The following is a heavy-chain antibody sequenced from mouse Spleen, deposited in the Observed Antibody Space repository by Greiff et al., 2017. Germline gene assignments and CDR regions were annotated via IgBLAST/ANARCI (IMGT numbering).Heavy chain of an antibody. V-gene: IGHV1-63*02. D-gene: IGHD4-1*02. Sequence: QVQLQQSGAELVRPGTSVKISCKASGYTFTNYWLGWVKQRPGHGLEWIGDIYPGGGYTNYNEKFKGKATLTADTSSSTAYMQLSSLTSEDSAVYFCASGAQLGPLDYWGQGTTLTVSS. CDR3: ASGAQLGPLDY. CDR2: IYPGGGYT. CDR1: GYTFTNYW. J-gene: IGHJ2*01.